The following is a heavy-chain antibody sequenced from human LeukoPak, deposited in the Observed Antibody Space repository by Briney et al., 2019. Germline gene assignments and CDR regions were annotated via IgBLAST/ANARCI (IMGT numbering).Heavy chain of an antibody. D-gene: IGHD6-13*01. CDR2: ITSTGTTI. CDR1: GFTFSDYY. J-gene: IGHJ4*02. Sequence: GGSLRLSCAASGFTFSDYYMSWIRQIPGKGLEWISYITSTGTTIYYADSVKGRFTISRDNAENSVYLQMNSLRAEDTAVYYCASVCQQLAPFDYWGQGILVTVSS. CDR3: ASVCQQLAPFDY. V-gene: IGHV3-11*04.